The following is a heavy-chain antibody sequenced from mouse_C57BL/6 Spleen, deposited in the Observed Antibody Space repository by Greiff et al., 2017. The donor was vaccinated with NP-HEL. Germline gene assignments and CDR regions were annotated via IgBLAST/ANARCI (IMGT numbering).Heavy chain of an antibody. CDR2: IYPTRGST. CDR1: GSTFPSYW. J-gene: IGHJ3*01. CDR3: GREATVVARGIAY. D-gene: IGHD1-1*01. Sequence: QVQLQQPGAELVKPGASVKLSCKASGSTFPSYWMHWVKQRPGQGLEWIGMIYPTRGSTNYNEKFKSKATLNVDKSSSTAYMQLSCQTSEDSAVYYCGREATVVARGIAYWGQGTPVTVSA. V-gene: IGHV1-64*01.